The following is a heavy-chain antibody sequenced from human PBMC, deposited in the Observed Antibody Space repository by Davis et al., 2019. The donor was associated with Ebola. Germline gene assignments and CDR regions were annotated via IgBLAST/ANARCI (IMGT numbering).Heavy chain of an antibody. CDR1: GFTFSSYG. V-gene: IGHV3-30*12. CDR2: ISYDGSNK. J-gene: IGHJ4*02. Sequence: PGGSLRLSCAASGFTFSSYGMHWVRQAPGKGLEWVAVISYDGSNKYYADSVKGRFTISRDNSENTAYLQMNSLRVEDTALYYCAIPDCSGANCYSVYIKNWGQGTLVTVSS. CDR3: AIPDCSGANCYSVYIKN. D-gene: IGHD2-15*01.